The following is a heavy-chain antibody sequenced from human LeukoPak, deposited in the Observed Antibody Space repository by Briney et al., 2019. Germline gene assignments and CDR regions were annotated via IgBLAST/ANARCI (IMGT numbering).Heavy chain of an antibody. CDR1: GGSFSGYY. CDR3: ARGQGTVTTH. CDR2: NNHSGSA. Sequence: SETLSLTCAVSGGSFSGYYWTWIRQPPGKGLEWIGENNHSGSANYNPSLKSRVTISLDTSKNQFSLKLSSVTAADTAVYYCARGQGTVTTHWGQGTLVTVSS. J-gene: IGHJ4*02. D-gene: IGHD4-17*01. V-gene: IGHV4-34*01.